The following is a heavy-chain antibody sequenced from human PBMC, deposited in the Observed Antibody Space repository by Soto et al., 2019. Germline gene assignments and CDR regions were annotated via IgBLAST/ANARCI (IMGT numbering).Heavy chain of an antibody. CDR2: LSQDGSKK. CDR1: GFTLSSHG. J-gene: IGHJ4*02. Sequence: QVQLVESGGGVVQPGRSLRLSCAASGFTLSSHGMHWVRQAPGKGLEWVAVLSQDGSKKYYAGSVEGRSTISRDDSKNTLYLQMNSLRAEDTAVYYCAKENTFADYWGQGTLVTVSP. CDR3: AKENTFADY. D-gene: IGHD2-2*02. V-gene: IGHV3-30*18.